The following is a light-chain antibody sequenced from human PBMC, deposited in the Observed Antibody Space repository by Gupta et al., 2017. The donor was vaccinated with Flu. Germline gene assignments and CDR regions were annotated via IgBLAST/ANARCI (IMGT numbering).Light chain of an antibody. J-gene: IGKJ2*01. CDR2: GAS. CDR1: QRVNNNL. V-gene: IGKV3-20*01. Sequence: DILFPQTPGTLSLSPGERATLSCRASQRVNNNLLTWYQQKPGQAPRLLIYGASIRATGIPDRFSGSGSGTDFTLTIRRLEPEDFAVYYCQQYGSSVYTFGQGTKLEIK. CDR3: QQYGSSVYT.